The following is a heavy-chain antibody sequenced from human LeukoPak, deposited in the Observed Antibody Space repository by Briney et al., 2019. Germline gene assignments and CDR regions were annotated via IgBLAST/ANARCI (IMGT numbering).Heavy chain of an antibody. V-gene: IGHV4-39*01. CDR2: LYPSGST. Sequence: PSETLSLTCTVSGGSITGTTYYCAWFRQPPGKGLEWIGSLYPSGSTYYSPSLKSRVSIFLDTSKSQLSLNVRSVTAADTAVYYCARRSGDWAVNWFDPWGQGTLVTVSS. D-gene: IGHD2-21*02. CDR3: ARRSGDWAVNWFDP. CDR1: GGSITGTTYY. J-gene: IGHJ5*02.